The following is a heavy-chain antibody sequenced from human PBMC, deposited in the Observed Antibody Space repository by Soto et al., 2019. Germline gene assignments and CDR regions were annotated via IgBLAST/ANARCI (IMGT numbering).Heavy chain of an antibody. CDR2: ISWNSGSI. Sequence: EVQLVESGGGLVQPGRSLRLSCAASGFTFDDYAMHWVRQAPGKGLEWVSGISWNSGSIGYADSVKGRFTISRDNAKNSLYLQMNSLRAEVTALYYCANLLGYWGQGNLVTVSS. CDR3: ANLLGY. CDR1: GFTFDDYA. D-gene: IGHD2-15*01. V-gene: IGHV3-9*01. J-gene: IGHJ4*02.